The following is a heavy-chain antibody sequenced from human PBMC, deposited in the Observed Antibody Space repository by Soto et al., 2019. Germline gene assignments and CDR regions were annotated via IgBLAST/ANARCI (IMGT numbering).Heavy chain of an antibody. D-gene: IGHD4-17*01. V-gene: IGHV4-30-2*01. CDR2: IYQSGST. CDR3: ARGGGGTVTTLGFDY. J-gene: IGHJ4*02. CDR1: GDSITYGHYS. Sequence: QLQLQESGSGLVKPSQTLSLTCAVSGDSITYGHYSWTWIRQPPGKGLEWIGYIYQSGSTYYNPSPKIRVTISMDRSKNQFSLKLTSGPAADTAVYSGARGGGGTVTTLGFDYWGQGTLVTVSS.